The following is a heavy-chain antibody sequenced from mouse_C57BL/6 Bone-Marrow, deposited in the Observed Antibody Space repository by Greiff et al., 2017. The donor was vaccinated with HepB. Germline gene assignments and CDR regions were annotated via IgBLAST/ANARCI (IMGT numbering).Heavy chain of an antibody. D-gene: IGHD4-1*01. CDR1: GYTFTDYY. CDR2: IYPGSGNT. Sequence: VHLVESGAELVRPGASVKLSCKASGYTFTDYYINWVKQRPGQGLEWIARIYPGSGNTYYNEKFKGKATLTAEKSSSTAYMQLSSLTSEDSAVYFCARNWEGVFAYWGQGTLVTVSA. J-gene: IGHJ3*01. V-gene: IGHV1-76*01. CDR3: ARNWEGVFAY.